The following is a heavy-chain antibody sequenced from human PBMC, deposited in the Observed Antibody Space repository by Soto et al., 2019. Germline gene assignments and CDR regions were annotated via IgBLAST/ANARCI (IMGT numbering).Heavy chain of an antibody. Sequence: GGSLRLSCAASGFTFSSYSMNWVRQAPGKGLEWVSYISGKSKSIYYGDSVKGRFTISRDNAKNSLYLQMNSLRPEDTGIYYCARDMRVAYSMDVWGQGTPITVSS. CDR2: ISGKSKSI. D-gene: IGHD3-22*01. J-gene: IGHJ6*02. CDR1: GFTFSSYS. CDR3: ARDMRVAYSMDV. V-gene: IGHV3-48*01.